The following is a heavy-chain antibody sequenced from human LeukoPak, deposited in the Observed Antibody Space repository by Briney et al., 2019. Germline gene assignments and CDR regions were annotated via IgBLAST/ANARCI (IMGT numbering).Heavy chain of an antibody. CDR3: ARGVANYYESSGYRN. CDR1: GFTFSTYW. CDR2: TNSDGSTT. D-gene: IGHD3-22*01. J-gene: IGHJ4*02. V-gene: IGHV3-74*01. Sequence: GGSLRLSCAASGFTFSTYWMHWVRQAPGKGLVWVSRTNSDGSTTSYADSVKGRFTISRDNSKNTLYLQMNTLRAEDTAVYYCARGVANYYESSGYRNWGQGTLVTVSS.